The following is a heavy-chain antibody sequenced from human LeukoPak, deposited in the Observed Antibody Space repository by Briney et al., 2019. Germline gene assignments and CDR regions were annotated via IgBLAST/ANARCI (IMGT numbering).Heavy chain of an antibody. J-gene: IGHJ4*02. CDR3: VKDRRYSSNWYYFDY. D-gene: IGHD6-13*01. V-gene: IGHV3-64D*09. CDR2: ISSNGGST. Sequence: GGSLRLSCSASGFTFSSYGMHWVRQAPGKGLEYVSAISSNGGSTYYADSVKGRFTISRDNSKNTLYLQMGSLRAEDTDVYYCVKDRRYSSNWYYFDYWGQGTLVIVSS. CDR1: GFTFSSYG.